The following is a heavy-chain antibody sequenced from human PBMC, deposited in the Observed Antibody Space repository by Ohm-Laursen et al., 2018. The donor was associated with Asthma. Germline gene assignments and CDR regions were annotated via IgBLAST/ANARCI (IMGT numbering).Heavy chain of an antibody. Sequence: SLRLSCAASGFTFSNYYMSWIRQAPGKGLEWVSYISTTSNTIYYADSVKGRFTISRDNAKSSLYLQMNSLRAEDTAVYYCARKFSSGWLFDFWGQGTLVTVSS. D-gene: IGHD6-19*01. CDR3: ARKFSSGWLFDF. V-gene: IGHV3-11*01. CDR2: ISTTSNTI. CDR1: GFTFSNYY. J-gene: IGHJ4*02.